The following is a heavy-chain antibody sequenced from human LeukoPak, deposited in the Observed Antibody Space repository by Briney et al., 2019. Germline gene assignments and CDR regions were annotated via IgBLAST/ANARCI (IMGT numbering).Heavy chain of an antibody. CDR3: ARRAGAYSHPYDY. Sequence: GGSLRLSCAASGFSVRGHYMGWVRQAPQKGLEYVSVLDSGGATHYADSVKGRFSISRDNFRNTLSLQMNSLRAEDTAVYYCARRAGAYSHPYDYWGQGTLVTVSS. CDR2: LDSGGAT. J-gene: IGHJ4*02. CDR1: GFSVRGHY. D-gene: IGHD4/OR15-4a*01. V-gene: IGHV3-53*01.